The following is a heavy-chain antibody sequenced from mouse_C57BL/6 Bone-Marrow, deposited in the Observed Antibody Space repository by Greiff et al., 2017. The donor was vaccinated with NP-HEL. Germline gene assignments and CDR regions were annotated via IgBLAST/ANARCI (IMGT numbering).Heavy chain of an antibody. CDR1: GYTFTSYW. J-gene: IGHJ2*01. CDR2: IYPGSGST. D-gene: IGHD1-1*01. Sequence: QVQLQQPGAELVKPGASVKMSCKASGYTFTSYWITWVKQRPGQGLEWIGDIYPGSGSTNYNEKFKSKATLTVDTSSSTAYMQLSSLTSEDSAVYYGARGTAVVAPYYFDYWGQGTTLTVSS. CDR3: ARGTAVVAPYYFDY. V-gene: IGHV1-55*01.